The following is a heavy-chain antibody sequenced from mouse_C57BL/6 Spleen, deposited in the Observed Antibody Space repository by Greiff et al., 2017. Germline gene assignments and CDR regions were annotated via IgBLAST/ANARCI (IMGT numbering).Heavy chain of an antibody. Sequence: VQLQQSGAELVKPGASVKLSCTASGFNFKDYYMHWVKQRTEQGLEWIGRIDPVGGETKYAPKFKGKATITADTSSNTAYLQLSSLTSEDSAVYYCARSSCPVWYYGVWGTGTTVTVAS. J-gene: IGHJ1*03. V-gene: IGHV14-2*01. CDR3: ARSSCPVWYYGV. CDR2: IDPVGGET. D-gene: IGHD2-10*02. CDR1: GFNFKDYY.